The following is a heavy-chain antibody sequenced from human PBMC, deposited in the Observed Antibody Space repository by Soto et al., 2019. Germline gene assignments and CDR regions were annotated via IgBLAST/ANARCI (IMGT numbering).Heavy chain of an antibody. CDR3: AKDPPSPWTANWVDP. Sequence: GGSLRLSCVASGIEFSNYAMSWVRQAPGKGLEWVSISSASGRSRYHADSVKGRFTISRDNSKNVVFLQMNSLRADDTATYYCAKDPPSPWTANWVDPWGKGTLVTVSS. D-gene: IGHD1-1*01. CDR2: SSASGRSR. J-gene: IGHJ5*02. V-gene: IGHV3-23*01. CDR1: GIEFSNYA.